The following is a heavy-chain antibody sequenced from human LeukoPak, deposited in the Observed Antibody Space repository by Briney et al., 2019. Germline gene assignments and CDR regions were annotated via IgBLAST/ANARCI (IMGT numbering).Heavy chain of an antibody. CDR1: GFTFSSYW. V-gene: IGHV3-7*01. CDR3: ARDTPFMVRGVDDAFDI. CDR2: IKQDGSEK. Sequence: GGSLRLSCAASGFTFSSYWMSWVRQAPGKGLEWVANIKQDGSEKYYVDSVKGRFTISRDNAKNSLYLQMNSLRAEDTAVYYCARDTPFMVRGVDDAFDIWGQGTMVTVSS. D-gene: IGHD3-10*01. J-gene: IGHJ3*02.